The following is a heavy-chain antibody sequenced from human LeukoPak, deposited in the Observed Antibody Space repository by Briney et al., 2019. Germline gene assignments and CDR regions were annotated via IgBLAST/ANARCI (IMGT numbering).Heavy chain of an antibody. CDR1: GFSFSGHW. Sequence: GGSLRLSCTASGFSFSGHWMHWARQLPGKGLEWVSSISSSSSYIYYADSVKGRFTISRDNAKNSLYLQMNSLRAEDTAVYYCARDLSYCSGGSCYREGFDYWGQGTLVTVSS. CDR3: ARDLSYCSGGSCYREGFDY. J-gene: IGHJ4*02. D-gene: IGHD2-15*01. V-gene: IGHV3-21*01. CDR2: ISSSSSYI.